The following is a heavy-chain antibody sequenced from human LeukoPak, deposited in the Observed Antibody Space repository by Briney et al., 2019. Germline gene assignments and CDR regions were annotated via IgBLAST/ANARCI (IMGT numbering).Heavy chain of an antibody. V-gene: IGHV4-34*01. CDR1: GGSFSGYY. D-gene: IGHD1-1*01. CDR3: ARRQDWNDVLDY. CDR2: INYSGST. J-gene: IGHJ4*02. Sequence: SETLSLTCAVYGGSFSGYYWSWIRQPPGKGLEWIGEINYSGSTNYNPSLKSRATISVDTSKNQFSLKLRSVTAADTAVYYYARRQDWNDVLDYWGQGTLVTVSS.